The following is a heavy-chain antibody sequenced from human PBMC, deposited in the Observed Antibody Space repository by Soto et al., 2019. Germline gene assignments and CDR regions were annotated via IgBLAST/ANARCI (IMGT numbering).Heavy chain of an antibody. D-gene: IGHD3-10*01. CDR1: GGTFSSYA. CDR3: ARDEYYYGSGRFDY. Sequence: QVQLVQSGAEVKKPGSSVKVSCKASGGTFSSYAISWVRQAPGQGLEWMGGIIPIFGTAKYAQKFQGRVTXXAXEXXSTAYMELSSLRSEDTAVYYCARDEYYYGSGRFDYWGQGTLVTVSS. CDR2: IIPIFGTA. V-gene: IGHV1-69*12. J-gene: IGHJ4*02.